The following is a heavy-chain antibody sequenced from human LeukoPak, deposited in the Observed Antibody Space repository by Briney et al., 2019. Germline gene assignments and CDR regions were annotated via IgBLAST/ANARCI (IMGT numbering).Heavy chain of an antibody. D-gene: IGHD3-22*01. Sequence: ASVKVSCKASGYTFTSYGISWVRQAPGQGLEWMGWISAYNGNTNYAQKFQGRVTIAADESTSTAYMELSSLRSEDTAVYYCARGNYYDSSGYYSIWFDPWGQGTLVTVSS. V-gene: IGHV1-18*01. J-gene: IGHJ5*02. CDR1: GYTFTSYG. CDR3: ARGNYYDSSGYYSIWFDP. CDR2: ISAYNGNT.